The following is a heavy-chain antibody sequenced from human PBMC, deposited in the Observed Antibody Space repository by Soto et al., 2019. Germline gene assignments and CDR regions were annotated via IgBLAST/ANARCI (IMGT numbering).Heavy chain of an antibody. CDR3: AKSLSAIPGDS. D-gene: IGHD2-2*01. J-gene: IGHJ4*02. CDR2: IKQDGSEI. Sequence: GGSLRLSCAASGFTFSSYWMSWVRQGPGKGPEWVANIKQDGSEIYYADSVKGRFTTSRDNAKSSLYLQMTSLRAEDTAVYHCAKSLSAIPGDSWGQGTLVTVSS. V-gene: IGHV3-7*05. CDR1: GFTFSSYW.